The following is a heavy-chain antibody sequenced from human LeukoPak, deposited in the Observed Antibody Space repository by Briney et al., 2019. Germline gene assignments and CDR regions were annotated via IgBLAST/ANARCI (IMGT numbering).Heavy chain of an antibody. CDR2: ICGSGGST. CDR3: AKDAVAPGSSGDFFDY. J-gene: IGHJ4*01. Sequence: GGSLRLSCAASGFTFSSYTMSWVRQAPGKGLEWVSAICGSGGSTYYADSVRGRFTSSRDDSKNTLYLQMNSLRAEDTAVYYCAKDAVAPGSSGDFFDYWGLGTLVTVSS. D-gene: IGHD3-10*01. V-gene: IGHV3-23*01. CDR1: GFTFSSYT.